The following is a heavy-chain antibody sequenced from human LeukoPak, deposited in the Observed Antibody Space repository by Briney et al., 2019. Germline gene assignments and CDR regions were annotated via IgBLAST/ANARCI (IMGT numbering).Heavy chain of an antibody. D-gene: IGHD6-13*01. CDR2: ISGSGGSA. Sequence: PGGSLRLSCAASGFTFSSYAMSWVRQAPGKGLEWVSAISGSGGSAYYADSVKGRFTISRGNSKNTLYLQMNSLRAEDTTVYYCAKGIAAAGTGYNYWGQGTLVTVSS. CDR3: AKGIAAAGTGYNY. CDR1: GFTFSSYA. V-gene: IGHV3-23*01. J-gene: IGHJ4*02.